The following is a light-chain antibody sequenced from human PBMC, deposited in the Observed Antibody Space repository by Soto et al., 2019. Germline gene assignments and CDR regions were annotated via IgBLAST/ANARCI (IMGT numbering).Light chain of an antibody. J-gene: IGLJ1*01. V-gene: IGLV2-8*01. CDR1: SSDVGGYNY. CDR3: SSYAGSNNPYV. CDR2: EVS. Sequence: QSPLTQPPSASGSPGQSVTISCTGTSSDVGGYNYVSWYQQHPGKAPKLMIYEVSKRPSGVPDRFSGSKSGNTASLTVSGLQAEEEADYYCSSYAGSNNPYVFGTGTKLTVL.